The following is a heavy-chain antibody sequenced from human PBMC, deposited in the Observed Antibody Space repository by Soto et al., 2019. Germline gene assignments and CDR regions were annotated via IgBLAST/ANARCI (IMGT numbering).Heavy chain of an antibody. Sequence: QVHLVQSGAEVKKPGASVKVSCKASGYIFINYYIHWVRQAPGQGLEWIGISNPNGGSTNYAQKFRGRVTMARDTSTSTVYMELSSLSSDDTAGYYCARAVAAADYWGQGTLVTVSS. CDR3: ARAVAAADY. CDR2: SNPNGGST. CDR1: GYIFINYY. D-gene: IGHD6-13*01. V-gene: IGHV1-46*01. J-gene: IGHJ4*02.